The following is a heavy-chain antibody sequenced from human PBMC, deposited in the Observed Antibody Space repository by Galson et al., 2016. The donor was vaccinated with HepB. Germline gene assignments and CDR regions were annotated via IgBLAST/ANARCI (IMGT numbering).Heavy chain of an antibody. CDR3: ARAFEISGELGYDYYGMDV. J-gene: IGHJ6*02. CDR2: ISARGAYI. CDR1: GFTFNTYR. V-gene: IGHV3-21*01. D-gene: IGHD1-7*01. Sequence: SLRLSCAASGFTFNTYRMNWVRQSPGKGLEWVSSISARGAYIYYRDSVKGRFTISRDSAKNSLYLQMDSLRPEDTALYYCARAFEISGELGYDYYGMDVWGQGTTVTVAS.